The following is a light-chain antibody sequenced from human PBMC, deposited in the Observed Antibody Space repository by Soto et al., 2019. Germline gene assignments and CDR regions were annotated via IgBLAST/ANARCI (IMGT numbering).Light chain of an antibody. J-gene: IGLJ2*01. V-gene: IGLV2-14*03. CDR3: SSYTTIGSVYVI. CDR2: DAT. CDR1: NNDIGRYDY. Sequence: QSVLTQPASVSGSLGQSITISCSGTNNDIGRYDYVSWYQQPPDKAPKLIIYDATNRPSGVSTRFPGSKSGTTASLTISWLQAEDEGVYYCSSYTTIGSVYVIFGGGTKLTVL.